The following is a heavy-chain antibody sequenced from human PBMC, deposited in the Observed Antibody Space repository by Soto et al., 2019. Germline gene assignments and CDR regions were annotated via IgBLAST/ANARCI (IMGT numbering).Heavy chain of an antibody. J-gene: IGHJ5*02. D-gene: IGHD6-13*01. CDR3: ARAIAAAGTPLSWWFDP. V-gene: IGHV3-48*03. CDR2: ISSSGSTI. CDR1: EFTFSSYF. Sequence: GGSLSLSCAASEFTFSSYFMNLVRQAPGKGLEWVSYISSSGSTIYYADSVKGRFTISRDNAKNSLYLQMNSLRAEDTAVYYCARAIAAAGTPLSWWFDPWGQGTLVTVSS.